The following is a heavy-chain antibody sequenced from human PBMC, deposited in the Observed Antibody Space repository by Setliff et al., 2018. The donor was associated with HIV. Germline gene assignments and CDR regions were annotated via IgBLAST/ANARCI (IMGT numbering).Heavy chain of an antibody. CDR3: TKKGQKGQWLVDLYFDS. CDR1: GFIFNNYA. J-gene: IGHJ4*02. V-gene: IGHV3-23*01. Sequence: GGSLRLSCAASGFIFNNYAMSWVRQAPGKGLEWVSVISGSGGSTYVADSVKGRFTISRDNSENTLYLQMNSLRADDTAVYYCTKKGQKGQWLVDLYFDSWGQGTLVTVSS. CDR2: ISGSGGST. D-gene: IGHD6-19*01.